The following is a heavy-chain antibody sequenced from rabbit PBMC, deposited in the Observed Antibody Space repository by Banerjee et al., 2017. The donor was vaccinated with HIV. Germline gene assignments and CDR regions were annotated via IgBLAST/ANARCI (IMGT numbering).Heavy chain of an antibody. CDR1: GSDISSNA. V-gene: IGHV1S45*01. CDR3: ARDLAGVIGWNFNL. Sequence: QEQLVESGGGLVQPEGSLTLTCKASGSDISSNAMCWVRQAPGKGLEWIACINTISGDTVYATWAKGRFTISKASWTTVTLQMTSLTAADTASYFCARDLAGVIGWNFNLWGPGTLVTVS. J-gene: IGHJ4*01. CDR2: INTISGDT. D-gene: IGHD4-1*01.